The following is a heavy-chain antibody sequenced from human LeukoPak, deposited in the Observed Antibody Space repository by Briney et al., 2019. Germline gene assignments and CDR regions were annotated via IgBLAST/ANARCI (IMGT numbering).Heavy chain of an antibody. J-gene: IGHJ4*02. D-gene: IGHD6-19*01. Sequence: PGGSLRLSCAASGFTFSNYPMHWVRQAPGKGLEWVAVISYDGSNKYYADSVKGRFTISRDNSKNTLYLQMNSLRTEDTAVYYCARVIEDAYSSGWTDAYDYWGQGTLVTVSS. CDR3: ARVIEDAYSSGWTDAYDY. CDR1: GFTFSNYP. V-gene: IGHV3-30*04. CDR2: ISYDGSNK.